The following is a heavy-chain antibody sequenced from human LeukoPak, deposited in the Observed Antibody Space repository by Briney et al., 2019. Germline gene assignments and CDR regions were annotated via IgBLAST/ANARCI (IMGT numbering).Heavy chain of an antibody. Sequence: AGGSLRLSCTASGFTFSSYSMNWVRQAPGKGLEWVSYISSSSSTIYYADSVKGRFTISRDNAKNSLYLQMNSLRAEDTAVYYCARVATPPSGYYYYYMDVWGKGTTVTISS. J-gene: IGHJ6*03. D-gene: IGHD2-15*01. CDR3: ARVATPPSGYYYYYMDV. V-gene: IGHV3-48*01. CDR2: ISSSSSTI. CDR1: GFTFSSYS.